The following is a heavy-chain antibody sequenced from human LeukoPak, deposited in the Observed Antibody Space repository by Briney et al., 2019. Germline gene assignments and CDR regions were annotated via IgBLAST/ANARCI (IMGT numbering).Heavy chain of an antibody. CDR1: GFTVSSNY. CDR3: ARGRTGYHLLPTKKNSDYYYMDV. D-gene: IGHD2-2*01. J-gene: IGHJ6*03. CDR2: INHSGST. Sequence: GSLRLSCAASGFTVSSNYMSWVRQAPGKGLEWIGEINHSGSTNYNPSLKSRVTISVDTSKNQFSLKLRSVTAADTAVYYCARGRTGYHLLPTKKNSDYYYMDVWGKGTTVAVSS. V-gene: IGHV4-34*01.